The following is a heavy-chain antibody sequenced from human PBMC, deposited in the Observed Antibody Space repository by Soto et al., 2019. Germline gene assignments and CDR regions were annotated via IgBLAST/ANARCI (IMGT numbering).Heavy chain of an antibody. Sequence: GGSLRLSCAASGLTFSSYWMHWVRQAPGKGLVWVSRINSDGSSTSYADSVKGRFTISRDNAKNTLYLQMNSLRAEDTAVYYCARDTTQLGPDYWGQGTLVTVSS. J-gene: IGHJ4*02. CDR2: INSDGSST. CDR3: ARDTTQLGPDY. V-gene: IGHV3-74*01. CDR1: GLTFSSYW. D-gene: IGHD2-2*01.